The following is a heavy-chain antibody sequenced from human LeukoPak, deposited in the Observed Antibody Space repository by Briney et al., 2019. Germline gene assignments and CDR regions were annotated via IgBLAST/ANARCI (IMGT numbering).Heavy chain of an antibody. Sequence: PSGTLSLTCTVSGGSISSSYYYWGWIRQPPGKGLEWIGSIYHSGSTNYNPSLKSRVTISADKSKNQFSLKLSSVTAADTAVYYCARDQGYYGSGSYSYYYGMDVWGQGTTVTVSS. D-gene: IGHD3-10*01. CDR2: IYHSGST. CDR3: ARDQGYYGSGSYSYYYGMDV. J-gene: IGHJ6*02. CDR1: GGSISSSYYY. V-gene: IGHV4-39*07.